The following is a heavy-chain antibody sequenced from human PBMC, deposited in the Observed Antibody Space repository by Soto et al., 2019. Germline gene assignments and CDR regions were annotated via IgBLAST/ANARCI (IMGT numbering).Heavy chain of an antibody. Sequence: EVQLVESGGGLVQPGGSLRLSCVASGLTVSGKYMTWVRQAPGKGLEWVSIIYSGGRTYYPDSVKGRFTISRDNSKEQLDLQMNCLRVEDTAVYYCASMLPGGMFAFDIWQQGTTVTVSS. CDR3: ASMLPGGMFAFDI. V-gene: IGHV3-66*01. CDR1: GLTVSGKY. D-gene: IGHD2-15*01. J-gene: IGHJ3*02. CDR2: IYSGGRT.